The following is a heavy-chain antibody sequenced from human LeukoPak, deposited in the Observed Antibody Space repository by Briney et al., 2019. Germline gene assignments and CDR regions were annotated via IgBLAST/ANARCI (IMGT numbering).Heavy chain of an antibody. CDR1: GYTLTSYY. Sequence: ASVKVSCKASGYTLTSYYLHWVRQAPGQGLEWMAIINPSGGSTSHAQKFQGRVTMTRDTSASTVYMELSSLRSEDTAVYYCATDKETQLALDYWGQGTLVTVSS. D-gene: IGHD3-3*02. CDR3: ATDKETQLALDY. J-gene: IGHJ4*02. CDR2: INPSGGST. V-gene: IGHV1-46*01.